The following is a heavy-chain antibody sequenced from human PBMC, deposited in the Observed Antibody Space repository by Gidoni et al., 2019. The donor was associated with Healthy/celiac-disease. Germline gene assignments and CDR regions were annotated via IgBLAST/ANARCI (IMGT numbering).Heavy chain of an antibody. V-gene: IGHV4-31*03. CDR2: IYYGGST. Sequence: QVQLQESGPGLVKPSQTLSLTCTVSGGSISSGGYYWSWIRQHPGKGLEWIGYIYYGGSTYYNPSLKSRVTISVDTSKNQFSLKLSSVTAADTAVYYCARRGISGGNSPNDYWGQGTLVTVSS. J-gene: IGHJ4*02. D-gene: IGHD2-21*02. CDR3: ARRGISGGNSPNDY. CDR1: GGSISSGGYY.